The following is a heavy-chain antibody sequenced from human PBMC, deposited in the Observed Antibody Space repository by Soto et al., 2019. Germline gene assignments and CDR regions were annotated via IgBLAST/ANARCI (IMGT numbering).Heavy chain of an antibody. CDR2: ISAYNGNT. V-gene: IGHV1-18*01. CDR3: ARALGYCSGGSCYFDY. CDR1: GYTFTSYG. D-gene: IGHD2-15*01. Sequence: RASVKVSCKASGYTFTSYGISWVRQAPGQGLEWMGWISAYNGNTNYAQKLQGRVTMTTDTSTSTAYMELRSLRSDDTAVYYCARALGYCSGGSCYFDYWGQGTLVTVSS. J-gene: IGHJ4*02.